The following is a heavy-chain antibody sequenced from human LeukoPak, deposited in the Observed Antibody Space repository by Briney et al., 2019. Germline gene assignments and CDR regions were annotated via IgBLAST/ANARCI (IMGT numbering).Heavy chain of an antibody. CDR1: GGSISAYY. Sequence: SETLSLTCTVSGGSISAYYWNWIRQRPGKGLEWIGYISYTGSADYNPSLKSRVTISVDTSKNQFSLKLTSLTAADTAVYYCARDKQPGDYWGQGTLVTVSS. V-gene: IGHV4-59*01. CDR3: ARDKQPGDY. D-gene: IGHD5-18*01. CDR2: ISYTGSA. J-gene: IGHJ4*02.